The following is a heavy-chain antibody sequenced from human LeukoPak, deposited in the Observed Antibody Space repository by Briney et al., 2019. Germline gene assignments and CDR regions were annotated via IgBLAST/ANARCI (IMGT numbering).Heavy chain of an antibody. D-gene: IGHD5-12*01. CDR2: IIPIFGTA. Sequence: GASVKVSCKASGGTFSSYAISWVRQAPGQGLEWMGWIIPIFGTANYAQKFQGRVTITADESTSTAYMELSSLRSEDTAVYYCARERGNFVDIVATIYHYGMDVWGQGTTVTVSS. V-gene: IGHV1-69*13. CDR3: ARERGNFVDIVATIYHYGMDV. CDR1: GGTFSSYA. J-gene: IGHJ6*02.